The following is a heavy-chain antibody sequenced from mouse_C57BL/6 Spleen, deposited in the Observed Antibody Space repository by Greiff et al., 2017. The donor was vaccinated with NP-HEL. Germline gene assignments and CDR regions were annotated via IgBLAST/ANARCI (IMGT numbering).Heavy chain of an antibody. CDR2: INPNNGGT. CDR1: GYTFTDYY. D-gene: IGHD2-12*01. V-gene: IGHV1-26*01. CDR3: ARRGTYYSYYFDY. Sequence: VQLQQSGPELVKPGASVKISCKASGYTFTDYYMNWVKQSHGKSLEWIGDINPNNGGTSYNQKFKGKATLTVDKSSSTAYMELRSLTSEDSAVYYCARRGTYYSYYFDYWGQGTTLTVSS. J-gene: IGHJ2*01.